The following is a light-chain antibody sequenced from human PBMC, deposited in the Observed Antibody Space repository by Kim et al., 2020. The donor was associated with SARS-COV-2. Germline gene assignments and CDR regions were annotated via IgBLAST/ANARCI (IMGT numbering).Light chain of an antibody. J-gene: IGLJ2*01. Sequence: ELTQPPSASGTPGQRVTISCSGRSSNIGSNYVYWYQQLPGTAPKLLIYSNNQRPSGVPDRFSGSKSGTSASLAIGGLRSEDEADYYCAAWDDSLSGPVFGGGTQLTVL. V-gene: IGLV1-47*01. CDR1: SSNIGSNY. CDR2: SNN. CDR3: AAWDDSLSGPV.